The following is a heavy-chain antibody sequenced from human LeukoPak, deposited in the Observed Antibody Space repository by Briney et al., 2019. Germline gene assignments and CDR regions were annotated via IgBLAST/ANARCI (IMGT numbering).Heavy chain of an antibody. D-gene: IGHD6-13*01. Sequence: GESLKISCKGSGYSFTSYWIGWVRQTPGKGLEWMGIIYPGDSDTRYSPSFQGQVTISADKSISTAYLQWSSLKASDTAMYYCARLIAARQRNYYYYMDVWGKGTTVTASS. CDR1: GYSFTSYW. CDR3: ARLIAARQRNYYYYMDV. J-gene: IGHJ6*03. V-gene: IGHV5-51*01. CDR2: IYPGDSDT.